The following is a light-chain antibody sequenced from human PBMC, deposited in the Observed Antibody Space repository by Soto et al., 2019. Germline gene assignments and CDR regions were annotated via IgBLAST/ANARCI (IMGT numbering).Light chain of an antibody. V-gene: IGKV1-5*03. CDR2: KAS. CDR1: QSTSTW. Sequence: DIQMTQSPSTLSASVGDRVTITCRASQSTSTWLAWYQQKPGKAPKLLIYKASSLESGVPSRFSGSGSGTEFTLTVSSLQPDDCATYYCQQYNSYPRTFGQGTKVEIK. CDR3: QQYNSYPRT. J-gene: IGKJ1*01.